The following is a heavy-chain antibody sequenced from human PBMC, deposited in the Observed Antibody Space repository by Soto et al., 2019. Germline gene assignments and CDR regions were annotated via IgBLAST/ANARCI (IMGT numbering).Heavy chain of an antibody. CDR2: IDPSDSYT. CDR1: GYSFTSYW. V-gene: IGHV5-10-1*01. Sequence: GESLKISCKGSGYSFTSYWISWVRQMPGKGLEWMGRIDPSDSYTNYSPSFQGHVTISADKSISTAYLQWSSLKASDTAMYYCARHGKASRRAAGNYYCRMAVWAQGTKRTVSS. CDR3: ARHGKASRRAAGNYYCRMAV. D-gene: IGHD6-13*01. J-gene: IGHJ6*02.